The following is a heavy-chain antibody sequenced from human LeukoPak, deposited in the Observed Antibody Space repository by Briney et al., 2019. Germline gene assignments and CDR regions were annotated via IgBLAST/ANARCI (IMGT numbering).Heavy chain of an antibody. V-gene: IGHV4-31*03. CDR1: GGSISSGGYY. D-gene: IGHD3-10*01. CDR2: IYYSGST. CDR3: ARGIGITMVRGVIMGFDY. Sequence: PSQTLSLTRTVSGGSISSGGYYWSWIRQYPGKGLEWIGYIYYSGSTYYNPSLKSRVTISVDTSKNQFSLKLSSVTAADTAVYYCARGIGITMVRGVIMGFDYWGQGTLVTVSS. J-gene: IGHJ4*02.